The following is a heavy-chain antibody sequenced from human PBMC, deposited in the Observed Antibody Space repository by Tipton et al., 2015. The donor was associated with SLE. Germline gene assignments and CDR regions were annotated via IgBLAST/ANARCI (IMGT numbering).Heavy chain of an antibody. Sequence: TLSLTCTVSGGSISSYYWSWIRQPPGKGLEWIGEINHSGSTNYNPSLKSRVTISVDTSKNQFSLKLSSVTAADTAVYYCASMNSEYFDYWGQGTLVTVSS. V-gene: IGHV4-34*01. J-gene: IGHJ4*02. CDR2: INHSGST. CDR3: ASMNSEYFDY. CDR1: GGSISSYY. D-gene: IGHD4-23*01.